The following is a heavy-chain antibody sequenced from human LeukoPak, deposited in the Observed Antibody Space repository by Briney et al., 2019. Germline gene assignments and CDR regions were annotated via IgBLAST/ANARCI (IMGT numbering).Heavy chain of an antibody. CDR2: IKHDESEK. D-gene: IGHD3-16*02. CDR1: GFTFSNYC. J-gene: IGHJ4*02. V-gene: IGHV3-7*01. CDR3: ARLLGAAGDLSLYRPSDY. Sequence: QSGGSLRLSCAASGFTFSNYCMSWVRQAPGKGLEWVASIKHDESEKFFVDSVKGRFIISRDNAKNSLHLLMSSLRAEDTAVYYCARLLGAAGDLSLYRPSDYWGQGTLVSVSS.